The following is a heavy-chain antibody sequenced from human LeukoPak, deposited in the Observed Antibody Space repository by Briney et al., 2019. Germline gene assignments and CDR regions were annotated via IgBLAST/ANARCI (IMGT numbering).Heavy chain of an antibody. CDR2: INPDGGEK. CDR1: GLTLSNYW. V-gene: IGHV3-7*04. CDR3: ARENRGRGGMDV. D-gene: IGHD2/OR15-2a*01. Sequence: GGSLRLSCAVSGLTLSNYWMNWVRQAPGKGLDWVANINPDGGEKHYVDSVKGRFTISRNNAKNSLYLQMNSLRAEDMAVYYCARENRGRGGMDVWGQGTTVTVSS. J-gene: IGHJ6*02.